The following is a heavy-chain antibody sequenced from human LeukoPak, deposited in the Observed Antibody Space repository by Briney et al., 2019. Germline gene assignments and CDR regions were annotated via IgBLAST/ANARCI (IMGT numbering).Heavy chain of an antibody. CDR1: GGSVSSGSYY. CDR3: SRLQFDWLSPGAFDI. Sequence: SETVSLTCTVSGGSVSSGSYYWSWIRQPPGKELEWIGYIYYSGSTNYNPSLKSRVTISVDTSKNQFSLKLSSVTAADTAVYYCSRLQFDWLSPGAFDIWGQGTMVTVSS. CDR2: IYYSGST. V-gene: IGHV4-61*01. D-gene: IGHD3-9*01. J-gene: IGHJ3*02.